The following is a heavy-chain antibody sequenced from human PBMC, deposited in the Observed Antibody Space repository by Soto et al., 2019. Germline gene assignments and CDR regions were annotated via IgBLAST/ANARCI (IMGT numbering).Heavy chain of an antibody. D-gene: IGHD4-17*01. V-gene: IGHV3-9*01. J-gene: IGHJ6*02. CDR1: GFTFDDYA. Sequence: TGGSLRLSCAASGFTFDDYAMHWVRQAPGKGLEWVSGISWNSGSIGYADSVKGRFTISRDNAKNSLYLQTNSLRAEDTALYYCAKAGTTQLYYYYGMDVWGQGNKVTVTS. CDR2: ISWNSGSI. CDR3: AKAGTTQLYYYYGMDV.